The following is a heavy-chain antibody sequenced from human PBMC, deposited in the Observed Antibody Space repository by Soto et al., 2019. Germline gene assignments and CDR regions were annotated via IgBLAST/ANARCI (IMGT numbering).Heavy chain of an antibody. J-gene: IGHJ4*02. CDR3: ARDLFSSFDY. D-gene: IGHD2-15*01. Sequence: SETLSLTXTVSGGSISSGGYYWSWIRQHPGKGLEWIGYIYYSGSTYYNPSLKSRVTISVDTSKNQFSLKLSSVTAADTAVYYCARDLFSSFDYWGQGTRGTVSS. CDR2: IYYSGST. V-gene: IGHV4-31*02. CDR1: GGSISSGGYY.